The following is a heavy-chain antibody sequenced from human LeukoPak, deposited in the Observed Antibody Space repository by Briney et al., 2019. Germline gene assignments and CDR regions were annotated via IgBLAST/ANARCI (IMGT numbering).Heavy chain of an antibody. CDR1: GGSISSSSYY. CDR3: ARDREAAAGSGHYYYYYMDV. D-gene: IGHD6-13*01. V-gene: IGHV4-39*07. CDR2: IYHSGST. J-gene: IGHJ6*03. Sequence: SETLSLTCTVSGGSISSSSYYWGWIRQPPGKGLEWIGYIYHSGSTYYNPSLKSRVTISVDRSKNQFSLKLSSVTAADTAVYYCARDREAAAGSGHYYYYYMDVWGKGTTVTVSS.